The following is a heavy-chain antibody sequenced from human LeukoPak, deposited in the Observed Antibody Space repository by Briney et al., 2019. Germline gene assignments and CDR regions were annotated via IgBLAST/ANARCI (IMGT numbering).Heavy chain of an antibody. CDR2: IYYSGST. Sequence: PSETLSLTCTVSGGSVSIGSYYWNWIRQPPWKGLEWIGYIYYSGSTNYNPSLKSRVTISVDTSNNQFSLKLTSVTAADTAVYYCARGYCSGSSCYSRTFGSWGQGTLVTVSS. CDR3: ARGYCSGSSCYSRTFGS. V-gene: IGHV4-61*01. CDR1: GGSVSIGSYY. J-gene: IGHJ5*01. D-gene: IGHD2-15*01.